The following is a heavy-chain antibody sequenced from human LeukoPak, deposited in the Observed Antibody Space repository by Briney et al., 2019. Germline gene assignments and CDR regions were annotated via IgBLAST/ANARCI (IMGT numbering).Heavy chain of an antibody. CDR2: ISSSSSTM. CDR3: ARDAYYYDSSGYYPRNYDAFDI. V-gene: IGHV3-48*02. J-gene: IGHJ3*02. CDR1: GFTFSSHS. D-gene: IGHD3-22*01. Sequence: PGGSLRLSCAATGFTFSSHSMNWVRQAPGKGLEWVSYISSSSSTMYYADSVKGRFTISRDNAKSSLYLQMNSLRDEDTAVYYCARDAYYYDSSGYYPRNYDAFDIWGQGTMVTVSS.